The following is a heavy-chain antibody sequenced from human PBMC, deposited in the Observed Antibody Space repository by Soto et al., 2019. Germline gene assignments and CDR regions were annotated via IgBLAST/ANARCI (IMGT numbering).Heavy chain of an antibody. J-gene: IGHJ5*02. Sequence: QVQLVQSGAEVKKPGSSVKVSCKASGGTFSSYAISWVRQAPGQGLEWMGGIIPIFGTANYAQKFQGRVTITADESTSKAYMELSSVGSEDTGVYYCARDERSGSSGTWGQGTLVSVSS. CDR3: ARDERSGSSGT. CDR2: IIPIFGTA. CDR1: GGTFSSYA. D-gene: IGHD1-26*01. V-gene: IGHV1-69*01.